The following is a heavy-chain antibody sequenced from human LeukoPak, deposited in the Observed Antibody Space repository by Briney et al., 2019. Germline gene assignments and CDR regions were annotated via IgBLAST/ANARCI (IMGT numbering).Heavy chain of an antibody. CDR1: GFSFSTYA. V-gene: IGHV3-23*01. CDR2: VNGRGYST. D-gene: IGHD6-19*01. CDR3: AKELIAVAGTGSLKN. J-gene: IGHJ4*02. Sequence: PGGSLRLSCSASGFSFSTYAMSWARQAPGKGLEWVSAVNGRGYSTYYADSVKGRFTISRDNSKNTLYLQMNSLRAEDTAVYYRAKELIAVAGTGSLKNWGQGTLVTVSS.